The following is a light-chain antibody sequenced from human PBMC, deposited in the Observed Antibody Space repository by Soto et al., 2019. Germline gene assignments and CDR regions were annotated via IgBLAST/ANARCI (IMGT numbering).Light chain of an antibody. J-gene: IGKJ1*01. CDR3: QELNSYPRT. V-gene: IGKV1-9*01. CDR1: QGIRNY. CDR2: AAS. Sequence: DIQLTQSPSLLSASVGDRVTITCRASQGIRNYLAWYQQNPGKAPKLLIYAASTLASGVPSRFSGSGSGTEFTLTISSLQPEDSATYYCQELNSYPRTFGQGTKVEIK.